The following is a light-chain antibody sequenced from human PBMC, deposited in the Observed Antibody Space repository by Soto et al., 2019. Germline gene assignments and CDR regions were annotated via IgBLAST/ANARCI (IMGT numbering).Light chain of an antibody. CDR2: EVS. CDR1: SSDVGGYNY. Sequence: QSALTQPASVSGSPGQSITISCTVTSSDVGGYNYVSWYQQHPGKAPKLIIYEVSNRPTGVSNRFSGSKSGHTASLTISGLQSEDEADYFCTSYTSSSTLDVFGTGTKVTV. CDR3: TSYTSSSTLDV. V-gene: IGLV2-14*01. J-gene: IGLJ1*01.